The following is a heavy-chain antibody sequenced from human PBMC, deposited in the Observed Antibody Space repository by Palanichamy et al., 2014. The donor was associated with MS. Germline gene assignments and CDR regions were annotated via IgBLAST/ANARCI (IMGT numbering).Heavy chain of an antibody. Sequence: EVQPLESGGGLVQPGGSLRLSCAASGFTFSSYAMSWVRQAPGKGLEWVSDISGSGGTTYYADSVKGRFTISRDNSKNTLYLQMNSVRAEDTAVYYCAKGRWEVGATPDFDYWGQGTLVTVSS. CDR1: GFTFSSYA. D-gene: IGHD1-26*01. V-gene: IGHV3-23*01. CDR2: ISGSGGTT. CDR3: AKGRWEVGATPDFDY. J-gene: IGHJ4*02.